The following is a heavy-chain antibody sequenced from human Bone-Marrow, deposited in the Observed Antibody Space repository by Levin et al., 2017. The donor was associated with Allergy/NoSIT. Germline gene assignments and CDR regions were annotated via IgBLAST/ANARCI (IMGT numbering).Heavy chain of an antibody. CDR3: ARDDIVGATGGY. Sequence: ASVKVSCKASGGTFSSYAISWVRQAPGQGLEWMGRIIPILGIANYAQKFQGRVTITADKSTSTAYMELSSLRSEDTAVYYCARDDIVGATGGYWGQGTLVTVSS. J-gene: IGHJ4*02. D-gene: IGHD1-26*01. CDR1: GGTFSSYA. CDR2: IIPILGIA. V-gene: IGHV1-69*04.